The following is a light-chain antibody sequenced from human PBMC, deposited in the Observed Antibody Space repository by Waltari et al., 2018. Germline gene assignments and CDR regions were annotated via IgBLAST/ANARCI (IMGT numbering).Light chain of an antibody. CDR1: SSHVGGYNY. CDR3: CSYAGSSTHVL. Sequence: QSALTQPASVSGSPGQSTTISCTGTSSHVGGYNYVSRYQQYPDKAPKLMIYDVSKRPSGVSNRFSGSKSGNTASLTISGLQAEDEADYYCCSYAGSSTHVLFGGGTKLTVL. V-gene: IGLV2-23*02. J-gene: IGLJ2*01. CDR2: DVS.